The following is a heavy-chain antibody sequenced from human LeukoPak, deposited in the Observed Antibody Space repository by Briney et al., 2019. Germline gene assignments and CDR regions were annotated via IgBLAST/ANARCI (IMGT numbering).Heavy chain of an antibody. V-gene: IGHV3-21*01. CDR3: ASPSGYYALDAFDI. CDR1: GFTFSSYA. CDR2: ISSSSSYI. Sequence: PGGSLRLSCAASGFTFSSYAMNWVRQAPGKGLEWVSSISSSSSYIYYADSVKGRFTISRDNAKNSLYLQMNSLRAEDTAVYYCASPSGYYALDAFDIWGQGTMVTVSS. D-gene: IGHD3-3*01. J-gene: IGHJ3*02.